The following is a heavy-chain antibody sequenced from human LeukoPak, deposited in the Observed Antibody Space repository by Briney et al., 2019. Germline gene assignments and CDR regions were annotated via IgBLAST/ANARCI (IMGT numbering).Heavy chain of an antibody. Sequence: GASVKVSCKASGYTFTGYYMHWVRQAPGQGLEWMGWINPNSGGTNYAQKFQGRVTMTRDTSISTAYMELSRLRSDDTAVYYCARGYSSSSGYYYYYTDVWGKGTTVTVSS. J-gene: IGHJ6*03. CDR3: ARGYSSSSGYYYYYTDV. V-gene: IGHV1-2*02. CDR1: GYTFTGYY. CDR2: INPNSGGT. D-gene: IGHD6-6*01.